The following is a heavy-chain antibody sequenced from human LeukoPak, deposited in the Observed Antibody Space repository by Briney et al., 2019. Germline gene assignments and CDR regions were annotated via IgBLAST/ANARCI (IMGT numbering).Heavy chain of an antibody. CDR2: ISSSNSTI. Sequence: GGSLRLSCAASGFTFSSYSMNWVRQAPGKGLEWVSYISSSNSTIYYADSVKGRFTISRDNAKNSLYLQMNSLRDEDTTVYYCARDRSITMIVVEDAFDIWGQGTMVTVSS. V-gene: IGHV3-48*02. J-gene: IGHJ3*02. CDR1: GFTFSSYS. D-gene: IGHD3-22*01. CDR3: ARDRSITMIVVEDAFDI.